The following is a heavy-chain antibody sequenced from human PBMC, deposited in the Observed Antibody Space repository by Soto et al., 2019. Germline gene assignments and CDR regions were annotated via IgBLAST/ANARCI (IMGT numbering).Heavy chain of an antibody. Sequence: PSETLSLTCTVSGGSISSYYWSWIRQPPGKGLEWIGYIYYSGSTNYNPSLKSRVTISVDTSKNQFSLKLSSVTAADTAVYYCAREDTAMVRPSYGMGVWGQGTTVTVSS. CDR1: GGSISSYY. CDR2: IYYSGST. D-gene: IGHD5-18*01. CDR3: AREDTAMVRPSYGMGV. J-gene: IGHJ6*02. V-gene: IGHV4-59*01.